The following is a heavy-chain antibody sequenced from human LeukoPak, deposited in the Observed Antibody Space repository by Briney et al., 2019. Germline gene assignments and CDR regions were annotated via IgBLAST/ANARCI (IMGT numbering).Heavy chain of an antibody. CDR1: GGSFSGYY. CDR2: INHSGST. V-gene: IGHV4-34*01. J-gene: IGHJ5*02. D-gene: IGHD3-10*01. Sequence: PSEPLSLPCAVYGGSFSGYYWSWIRQPTGKGLEWIGEINHSGSTNYNPSLKSRVTISVDTSKNHFSLMLSSVTAADTAVYYCARGGYGDNLFDPWGQRTLVTVSS. CDR3: ARGGYGDNLFDP.